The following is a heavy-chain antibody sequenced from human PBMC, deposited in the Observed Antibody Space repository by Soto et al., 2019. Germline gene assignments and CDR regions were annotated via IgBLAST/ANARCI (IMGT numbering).Heavy chain of an antibody. J-gene: IGHJ4*02. Sequence: EVQLVESGGGLVQPRGSLRLSCAASGFTIGDYWMSWVRQAPGKGLEWVANIKQDGSEKYYVDSVKGRFTISRDSAKNSLYLQMNSLRGEDTAVYYCARTIVVVVPDNFDHWGQGTLVTVSS. CDR1: GFTIGDYW. D-gene: IGHD3-22*01. CDR3: ARTIVVVVPDNFDH. V-gene: IGHV3-7*01. CDR2: IKQDGSEK.